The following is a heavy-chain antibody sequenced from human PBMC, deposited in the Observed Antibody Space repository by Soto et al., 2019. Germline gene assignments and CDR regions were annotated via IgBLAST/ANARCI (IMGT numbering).Heavy chain of an antibody. Sequence: LRLSCAASGFTFSSCGMHWVRQAPGKGLEWVAVIWYDGSNKYYADSVKGRFTISRDNSKNTLYLQMNSLRAEDTAVYYCARFQSGSYSEGVDVWGQGTTVTVSS. J-gene: IGHJ6*02. CDR3: ARFQSGSYSEGVDV. CDR2: IWYDGSNK. CDR1: GFTFSSCG. D-gene: IGHD1-26*01. V-gene: IGHV3-33*01.